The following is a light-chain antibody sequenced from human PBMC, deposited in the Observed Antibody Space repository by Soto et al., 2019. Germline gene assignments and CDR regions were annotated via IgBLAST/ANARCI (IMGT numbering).Light chain of an antibody. CDR2: DVS. J-gene: IGLJ1*01. V-gene: IGLV2-14*01. CDR3: SSYTSSATYV. CDR1: SSDIGAYNY. Sequence: QSALTQPASVSGSPGQSITISCTGTSSDIGAYNYVSWYQQHPGKAPKLMIYDVSNRPSGLSNRFSGSKSGNTASLTISGLQAEDEADYHCSSYTSSATYVFGTGTKVTVL.